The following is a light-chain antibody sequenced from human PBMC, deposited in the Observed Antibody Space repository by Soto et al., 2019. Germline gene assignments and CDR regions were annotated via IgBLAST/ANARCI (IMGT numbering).Light chain of an antibody. V-gene: IGLV2-23*01. Sequence: QSVLTQPASVSGSPGQSITISCTGTSSDVGNYDLVSWFQHHPGKAPQLIIYEDNKWPSGASHRFSGSKSGNTASLTISGLQAEDEADYYCCSYAGSYTIFGGGTKLTVL. CDR3: CSYAGSYTI. J-gene: IGLJ2*01. CDR2: EDN. CDR1: SSDVGNYDL.